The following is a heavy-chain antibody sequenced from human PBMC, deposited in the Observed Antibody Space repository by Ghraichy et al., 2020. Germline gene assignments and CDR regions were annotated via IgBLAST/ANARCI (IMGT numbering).Heavy chain of an antibody. CDR1: GFTVSSNY. CDR3: ARDKGDFWSGYDAFDI. V-gene: IGHV3-53*01. CDR2: IYSGGST. Sequence: GGSLRLSCAASGFTVSSNYMSWVRQAPGKGLEWVLVIYSGGSTYYADSVKGRFTISRDNSKNTLYLQMNSLRAEDTAVYYCARDKGDFWSGYDAFDIWGQGTMVTVSS. D-gene: IGHD3-3*01. J-gene: IGHJ3*02.